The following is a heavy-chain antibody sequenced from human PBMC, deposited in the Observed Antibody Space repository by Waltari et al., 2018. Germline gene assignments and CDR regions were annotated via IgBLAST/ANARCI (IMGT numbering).Heavy chain of an antibody. CDR1: GFIFGDFY. CDR3: ARVPAMRTFIPEY. CDR2: ISSTGRIT. Sequence: QVQLVESGGGLVKPGGSLRLSCEASGFIFGDFYVAWIRQAPGKGLEWVSYISSTGRITYYADSVKGRFTISRDNAKNSLFLQMYSLRGEDTAIYYCARVPAMRTFIPEYWGQGTLVTVSS. V-gene: IGHV3-11*01. J-gene: IGHJ4*02. D-gene: IGHD2-21*01.